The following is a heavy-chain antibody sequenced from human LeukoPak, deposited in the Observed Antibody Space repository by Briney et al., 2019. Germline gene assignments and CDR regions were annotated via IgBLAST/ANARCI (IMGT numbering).Heavy chain of an antibody. V-gene: IGHV6-1*01. Sequence: SQTLSLTCVISGDTVSTPSGTWNWIRQSPSRGLEWLGRTYFRSQWYDDYALSVRSRIRIHPDASKNQSSLQLNSVTPEDTAVYFCARQGQHTRYDFLDYWGQGTLVTVSS. CDR2: TYFRSQWYD. D-gene: IGHD5-12*01. CDR1: GDTVSTPSGT. CDR3: ARQGQHTRYDFLDY. J-gene: IGHJ4*02.